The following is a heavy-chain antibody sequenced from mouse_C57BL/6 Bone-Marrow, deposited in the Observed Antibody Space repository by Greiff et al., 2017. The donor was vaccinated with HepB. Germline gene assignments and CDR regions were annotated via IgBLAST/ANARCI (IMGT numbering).Heavy chain of an antibody. J-gene: IGHJ2*01. CDR3: ASSGNYAGY. V-gene: IGHV1-55*01. CDR2: IYPGSGST. D-gene: IGHD2-1*01. Sequence: VQLHQPGAELVKPGASVKMSCKASGYTFTSYWITWVKQRPGQGLEGIGDIYPGSGSTNYNEKFKSKATLTVDTSSSTAYMQLSSLTSEDSAVYYCASSGNYAGYWGQGTTLTVSS. CDR1: GYTFTSYW.